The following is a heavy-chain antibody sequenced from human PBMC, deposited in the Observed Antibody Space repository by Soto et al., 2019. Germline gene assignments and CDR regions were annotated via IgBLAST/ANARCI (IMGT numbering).Heavy chain of an antibody. CDR2: IYYSGST. V-gene: IGHV4-30-4*08. Sequence: NLSLTCTVSLASNSRSPSTGSGILQPPGKGLEWIGYIYYSGSTYYNPSLKSRVTISVDTSKNQFSLKLSSVTAADTAVYYCATTMVRGYYYGMDVSGQGTTVTVS. CDR1: LASNSRSPST. CDR3: ATTMVRGYYYGMDV. J-gene: IGHJ6*02. D-gene: IGHD3-10*01.